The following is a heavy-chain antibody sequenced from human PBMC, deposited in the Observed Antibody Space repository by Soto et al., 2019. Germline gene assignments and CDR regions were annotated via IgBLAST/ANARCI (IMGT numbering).Heavy chain of an antibody. CDR1: GFTVSSNY. CDR3: AGGDYAGAGTFYLTDH. D-gene: IGHD3-10*01. J-gene: IGHJ4*02. Sequence: EVQLVESGGGLVQPGGSLRLSCAASGFTVSSNYMSWVRQAPGKGPVWVSRINGDGKTTTYADSVRGRFTISRDNAKNTVYLQMNSLRAEDTAVYYCAGGDYAGAGTFYLTDHWGQGSLVTVSS. CDR2: INGDGKTT. V-gene: IGHV3-74*02.